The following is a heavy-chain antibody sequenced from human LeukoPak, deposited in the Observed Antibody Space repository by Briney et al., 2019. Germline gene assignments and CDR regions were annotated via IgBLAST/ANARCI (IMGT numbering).Heavy chain of an antibody. Sequence: GGSLRLSCAASGFTFSSHAMNWVRQAPGKGLEWISSISADSLTIKYADFVSGQFTISRDNAEHLLFLQMNSLRAEDTAVYYCARKAQTGSHSGPFDIWGQGTLVTVSS. D-gene: IGHD1-26*01. CDR1: GFTFSSHA. CDR3: ARKAQTGSHSGPFDI. CDR2: ISADSLTI. V-gene: IGHV3-48*04. J-gene: IGHJ3*02.